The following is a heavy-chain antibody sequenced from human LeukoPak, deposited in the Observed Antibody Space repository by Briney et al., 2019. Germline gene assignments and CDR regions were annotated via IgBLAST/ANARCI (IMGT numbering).Heavy chain of an antibody. V-gene: IGHV1-69*04. CDR2: IIPILGIA. Sequence: SVKVSCKASGGTFSSYAISWVRQAPGQGLEWMGRIIPILGIANYAQKFQGRVTITADKSTSTAYMELSSLRSEDTAVYYCARTGYSGSYQGDYWGQGTLVTVSS. D-gene: IGHD1-26*01. CDR1: GGTFSSYA. J-gene: IGHJ4*02. CDR3: ARTGYSGSYQGDY.